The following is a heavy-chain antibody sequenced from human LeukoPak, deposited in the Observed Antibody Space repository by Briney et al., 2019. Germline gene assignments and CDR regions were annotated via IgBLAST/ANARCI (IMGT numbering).Heavy chain of an antibody. CDR1: GFTFSSYS. Sequence: PGGSLRLSCAASGFTFSSYSMNWVRQAPGKGLEWVSVIYSGGSTYYADSVKGRFTISRDNSKSTLYLQMNSLRAEDTAVYYCARALSSRGWYYFDYWGQGTLVTVSS. D-gene: IGHD6-13*01. CDR3: ARALSSRGWYYFDY. CDR2: IYSGGST. V-gene: IGHV3-53*01. J-gene: IGHJ4*02.